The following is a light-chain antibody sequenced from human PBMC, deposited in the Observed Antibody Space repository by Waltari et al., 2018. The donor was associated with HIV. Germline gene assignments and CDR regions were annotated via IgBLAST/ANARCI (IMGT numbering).Light chain of an antibody. Sequence: IVMTQSPRSLTVTPGEQASICCRSSQSPLFSNGYNYLDCYLQKPGQSPQLLIYLGSNRDSGVPDRFSGNGSGTDFTLKISRVEAEDVGVYYCMQVLQTLSFGGGTKVEIK. CDR2: LGS. CDR1: QSPLFSNGYNY. V-gene: IGKV2-28*01. J-gene: IGKJ4*01. CDR3: MQVLQTLS.